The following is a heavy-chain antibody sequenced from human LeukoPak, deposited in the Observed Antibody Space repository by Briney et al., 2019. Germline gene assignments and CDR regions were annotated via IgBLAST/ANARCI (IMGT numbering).Heavy chain of an antibody. V-gene: IGHV3-74*01. J-gene: IGHJ4*02. D-gene: IGHD3-16*01. CDR3: AREGDYYFDY. Sequence: GGSLRLSCAASGFTFSNYWIHWVRQAPGKGLVWVSRINTDGSSASYADSVKGRFTISRDNAKNSLYLQMNSLRAEDTAVYYCAREGDYYFDYWGQGTLVTVSS. CDR2: INTDGSSA. CDR1: GFTFSNYW.